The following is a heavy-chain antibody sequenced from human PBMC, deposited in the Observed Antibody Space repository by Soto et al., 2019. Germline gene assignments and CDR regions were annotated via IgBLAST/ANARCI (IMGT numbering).Heavy chain of an antibody. J-gene: IGHJ4*02. CDR1: GGSISSYY. CDR2: IYYSGST. D-gene: IGHD3-22*01. Sequence: PSETLSLTCTVSGGSISSYYWSWIRQPPGKGLEWIGYIYYSGSTNYNPSLKSRVTISVDTSKNQFSLKLSSVTAADTAVYYCASSHYYDSSEFDYWGQGTLVTVPQ. V-gene: IGHV4-59*01. CDR3: ASSHYYDSSEFDY.